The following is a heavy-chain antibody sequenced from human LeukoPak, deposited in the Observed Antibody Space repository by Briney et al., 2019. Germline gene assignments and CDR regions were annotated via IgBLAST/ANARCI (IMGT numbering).Heavy chain of an antibody. V-gene: IGHV1-18*01. Sequence: ASVKVSCKASGYTFTSYGISWVRQAPGQGLEWMGWISAYNGNTNYAQKLQGRVAMTTDTSTGTAYMELRSLRSDDTAVYYCARDRRAAGTFDYWGQGTLVTVSS. CDR3: ARDRRAAGTFDY. CDR2: ISAYNGNT. D-gene: IGHD6-13*01. CDR1: GYTFTSYG. J-gene: IGHJ4*02.